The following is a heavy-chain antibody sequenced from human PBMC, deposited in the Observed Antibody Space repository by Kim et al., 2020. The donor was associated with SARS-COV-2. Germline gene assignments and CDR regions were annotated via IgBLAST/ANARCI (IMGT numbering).Heavy chain of an antibody. D-gene: IGHD1-1*01. J-gene: IGHJ5*02. CDR3: ARDIWDSGSEREPS. Sequence: GGSLRLSCAASGFTFTDYFMSWIRQAPGKGLEWVAYISSSGSTIFYADSVKGRFIISRDNAMNSVSLQMNSLRAEDTAGYYCARDIWDSGSEREPSWGQG. CDR2: ISSSGSTI. V-gene: IGHV3-11*04. CDR1: GFTFTDYF.